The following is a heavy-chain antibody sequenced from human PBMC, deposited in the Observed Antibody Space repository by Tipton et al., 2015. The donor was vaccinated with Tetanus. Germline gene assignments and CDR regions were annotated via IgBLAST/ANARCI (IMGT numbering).Heavy chain of an antibody. CDR3: ASRDHYGSGFTYDY. Sequence: TLSLTCTVSGGSVSSGSYYWSWIRQPPGKGLEWIGYIYYSGSTNYNPSLKSRVTISVETSKNQFSLKLSSVTAADTAVYYCASRDHYGSGFTYDYWGQGTLVTVSS. CDR2: IYYSGST. D-gene: IGHD3-10*01. CDR1: GGSVSSGSYY. J-gene: IGHJ4*02. V-gene: IGHV4-61*01.